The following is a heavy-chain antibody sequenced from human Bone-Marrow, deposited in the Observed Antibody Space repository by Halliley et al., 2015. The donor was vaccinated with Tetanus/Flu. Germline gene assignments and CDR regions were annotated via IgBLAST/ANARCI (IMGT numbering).Heavy chain of an antibody. D-gene: IGHD5-18*01. V-gene: IGHV3-11*03. J-gene: IGHJ4*02. Sequence: LEGVSFISSSRSYTDYADSVGGRFSISRDNAKNSLYLQMNSLRAEDTAVYYCARSGFTYDFDYWGQGTLVTVSS. CDR3: ARSGFTYDFDY. CDR2: ISSSRSYT.